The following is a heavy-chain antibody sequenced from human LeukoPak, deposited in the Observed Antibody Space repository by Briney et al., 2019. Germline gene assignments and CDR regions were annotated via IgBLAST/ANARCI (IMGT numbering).Heavy chain of an antibody. D-gene: IGHD2-21*01. CDR2: ISSSSSYI. V-gene: IGHV3-21*01. CDR3: ARVAYCGGDCYLAAFDI. J-gene: IGHJ3*02. CDR1: GFTFSSYS. Sequence: GGSLRLSCAASGFTFSSYSMNWVRQAPGKGLEWVSSISSSSSYIYYADSVEGRFTISRDNAKNSLYLQMNSLRAEDTAVYYCARVAYCGGDCYLAAFDIWGQGTMVTVSS.